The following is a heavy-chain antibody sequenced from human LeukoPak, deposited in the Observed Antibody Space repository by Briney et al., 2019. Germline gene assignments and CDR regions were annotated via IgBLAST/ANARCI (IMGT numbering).Heavy chain of an antibody. CDR1: GFTFSSYS. CDR3: ASGSAALDY. V-gene: IGHV3-21*01. D-gene: IGHD6-25*01. J-gene: IGHJ4*02. Sequence: PGGSLRLSCAASGFTFSSYSMNWVRQAPGKGREWVSSISSTSGYIDYADSLKGRFTISRNNAEHSLYLQMSSLRAEDAAVYYCASGSAALDYWGQGTLVTVSS. CDR2: ISSTSGYI.